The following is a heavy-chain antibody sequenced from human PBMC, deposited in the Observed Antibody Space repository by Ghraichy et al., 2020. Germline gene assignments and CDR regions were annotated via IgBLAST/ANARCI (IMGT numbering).Heavy chain of an antibody. D-gene: IGHD6-19*01. CDR3: VKPNSDWLGAFYH. V-gene: IGHV3-66*01. J-gene: IGHJ3*01. CDR2: IYIGGST. CDR1: GFTVSNSY. Sequence: SCAASGFTVSNSYMSWVRQAPGGGLEWVAIIYIGGSTYYVDSAKGRFAISRDGSENTLFLQMSSLRADDTATYYCVKPNSDWLGAFYHWGQGTMVTVSS.